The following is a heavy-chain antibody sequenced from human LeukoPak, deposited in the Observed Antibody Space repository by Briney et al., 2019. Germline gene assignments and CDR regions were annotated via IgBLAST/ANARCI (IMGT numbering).Heavy chain of an antibody. CDR1: GFTFSSYG. V-gene: IGHV3-30*02. Sequence: GGSLRLSCAASGFTFSSYGMHWVRQAPGKGLEWVAFIRYDGSNKYYSDSVKGRFTISRDNSKNTLYLQMNSLRAEDTAVYYCARDGPSGYYAYYFDYWGQGTLVTVSS. D-gene: IGHD3-22*01. CDR2: IRYDGSNK. CDR3: ARDGPSGYYAYYFDY. J-gene: IGHJ4*02.